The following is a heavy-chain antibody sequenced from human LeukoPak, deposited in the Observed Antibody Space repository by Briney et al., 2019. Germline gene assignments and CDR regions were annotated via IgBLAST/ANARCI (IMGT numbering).Heavy chain of an antibody. J-gene: IGHJ4*02. CDR1: GGSFSGYY. CDR2: INHSGST. V-gene: IGHV4-34*01. D-gene: IGHD5-18*01. CDR3: ARGRGYSYGYYFDY. Sequence: SETLSLTCAVYGGSFSGYYWSWIRQPPGKGLEWIGEINHSGSTNYNPSLKSRVTISVDTSKNQFSLKLSSVTAADTAVYYCARGRGYSYGYYFDYWGQGTLVTVSS.